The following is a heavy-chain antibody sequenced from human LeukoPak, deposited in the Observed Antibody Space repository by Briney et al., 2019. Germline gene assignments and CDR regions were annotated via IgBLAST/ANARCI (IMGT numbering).Heavy chain of an antibody. CDR1: GASISSSGYF. CDR2: IYSSGTT. D-gene: IGHD3-9*01. Sequence: SETLSLTCTVSGASISSSGYFWGWISQPPGKGLEWIGNIYSSGTTYCNPSLKSRLTISVDTSKNQFSLKLSSVSATDAAVYYCARGTRVGNTGYSFDYWGHGTLVTVSS. CDR3: ARGTRVGNTGYSFDY. V-gene: IGHV4-39*01. J-gene: IGHJ4*01.